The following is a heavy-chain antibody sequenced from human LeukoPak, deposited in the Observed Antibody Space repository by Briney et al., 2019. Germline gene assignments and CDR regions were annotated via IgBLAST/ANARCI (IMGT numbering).Heavy chain of an antibody. V-gene: IGHV3-30-3*01. CDR3: ARDSSPSEMPIFDY. CDR1: GFTFSSYV. D-gene: IGHD5-24*01. J-gene: IGHJ4*02. Sequence: GGSLRLSCAASGFTFSSYVMHWVRQAPGEGLEWVTLISYDGSSKYYADSVKSRFTISRDNSKNTLYLQMNSLRAEDTAVYYCARDSSPSEMPIFDYWGQGTLVTVSS. CDR2: ISYDGSSK.